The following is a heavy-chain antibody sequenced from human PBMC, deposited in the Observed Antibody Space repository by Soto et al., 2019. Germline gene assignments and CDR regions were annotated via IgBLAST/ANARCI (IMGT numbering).Heavy chain of an antibody. CDR1: GFTFGSYA. J-gene: IGHJ3*01. CDR3: AKDRGKRETMIRGVPNDAFDV. Sequence: GGSLRLSCAASGFTFGSYAMSWVRQAPGKGLEWVSGISGSGYSTYYVDSVKGRFTISRDDSKNKLHVQMDSLGAEDTAVYYCAKDRGKRETMIRGVPNDAFDVWGQGTMVTVSS. V-gene: IGHV3-23*01. D-gene: IGHD3-10*01. CDR2: ISGSGYST.